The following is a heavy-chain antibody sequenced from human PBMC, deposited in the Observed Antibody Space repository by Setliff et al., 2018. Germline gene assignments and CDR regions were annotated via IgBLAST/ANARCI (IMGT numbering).Heavy chain of an antibody. Sequence: KASETLSLTCTVSGGSISSNSHYWGWIRQPPGKGLEWIGSIHYSGTTYYNPSLESRVTISVDTSKNQFSLRMTSVTAADTAVYYCAKDQCYGGSCYAPMYSLDYWGQGSLVTVSS. CDR2: IHYSGTT. J-gene: IGHJ4*02. D-gene: IGHD2-15*01. CDR3: AKDQCYGGSCYAPMYSLDY. V-gene: IGHV4-39*02. CDR1: GGSISSNSHY.